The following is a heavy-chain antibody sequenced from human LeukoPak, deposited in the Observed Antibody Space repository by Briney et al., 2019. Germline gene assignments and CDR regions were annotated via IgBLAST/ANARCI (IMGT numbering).Heavy chain of an antibody. J-gene: IGHJ4*02. CDR2: IYYSGST. CDR1: GGSISSFY. CDR3: ARSDSTIIIDY. Sequence: SETLSLTCTVSGGSISSFYWSWIRQPPGKGLEWIGYIYYSGSTNYNPSLKSRVTISVDTSKNQFSLKLTSVTAADTAVYYCARSDSTIIIDYWGQGTLATVFS. D-gene: IGHD2-2*01. V-gene: IGHV4-59*08.